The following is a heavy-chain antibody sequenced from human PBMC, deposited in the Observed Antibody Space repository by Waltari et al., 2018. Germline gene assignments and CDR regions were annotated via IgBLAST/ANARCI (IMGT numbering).Heavy chain of an antibody. V-gene: IGHV1-2*06. CDR1: GYTFTGYY. D-gene: IGHD5-12*01. CDR2: SNPNSGGT. Sequence: QVQVVQSGAEVQQPAASVKVSWKASGYTFTGYYMQWVRQAPGQGLALRVRSNPNSGGTNYAQKFQGRVTMTRDTSISTAYMELSRLRSDDTAVYYCARDASLASAFDPWGQGTLVTVSS. CDR3: ARDASLASAFDP. J-gene: IGHJ5*02.